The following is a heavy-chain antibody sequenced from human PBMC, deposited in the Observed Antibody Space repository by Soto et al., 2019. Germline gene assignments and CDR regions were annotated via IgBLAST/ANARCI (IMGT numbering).Heavy chain of an antibody. CDR1: GYTFTRYY. D-gene: IGHD3-10*01. J-gene: IGHJ5*02. CDR2: INPRGGST. Sequence: ASVKVSCKASGYTFTRYYMHWVRQAPGQGLEWMGIINPRGGSTSYAQKFQGRVTLTRDTSTSTVYMELSSLRSEDTAVYYCARDQDGSATYYFTRLDPCGQGTPVPVXS. CDR3: ARDQDGSATYYFTRLDP. V-gene: IGHV1-46*01.